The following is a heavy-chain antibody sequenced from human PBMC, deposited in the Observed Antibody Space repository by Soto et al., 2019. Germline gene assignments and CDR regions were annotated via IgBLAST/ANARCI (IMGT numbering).Heavy chain of an antibody. CDR1: GGTFSSSA. D-gene: IGHD3-16*01. CDR3: ARDEDRQQLGGNYYYIMDV. CDR2: IMPIFRTP. V-gene: IGHV1-69*12. Sequence: QVQLVQSGAEVKKPGSSVKVSCKASGGTFSSSAFSWVRQAPGQGLEWMGGIMPIFRTPDYAQKFQGRVTISADESTSTAYMELRSLTSEDTGVYCCARDEDRQQLGGNYYYIMDVWGQGTTVTVSS. J-gene: IGHJ6*01.